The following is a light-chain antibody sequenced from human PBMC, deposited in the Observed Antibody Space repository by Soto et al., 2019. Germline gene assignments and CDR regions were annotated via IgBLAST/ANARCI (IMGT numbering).Light chain of an antibody. CDR3: QQYNSYSNT. CDR1: QSISSW. Sequence: DIQMTQSPSTLSASVGDRVTITCRASQSISSWLAWYQQKPGKAPKLLIYDASSLESGVPSRFSGSGSGTEFTLTISSLQPDDFATYSCQQYNSYSNTFGQGNKLEIK. J-gene: IGKJ2*01. V-gene: IGKV1-5*01. CDR2: DAS.